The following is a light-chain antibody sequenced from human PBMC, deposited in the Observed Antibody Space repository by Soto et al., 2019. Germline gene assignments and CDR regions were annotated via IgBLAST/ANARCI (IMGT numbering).Light chain of an antibody. Sequence: EIVMTQSPATLSVPPGERATISCRASQSVSTNLAWYQQKPGQAPRLLIYDASTRATGIPARFSGSGSGTEFTLTISSLQSEDFAVYYCQQYNNWPPYTFGQGTKLQIK. CDR2: DAS. V-gene: IGKV3-15*01. CDR3: QQYNNWPPYT. CDR1: QSVSTN. J-gene: IGKJ2*01.